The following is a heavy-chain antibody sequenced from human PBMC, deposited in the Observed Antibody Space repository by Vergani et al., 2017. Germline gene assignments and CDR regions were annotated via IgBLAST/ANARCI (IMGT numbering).Heavy chain of an antibody. V-gene: IGHV4-34*01. J-gene: IGHJ4*02. Sequence: QVQLQQWGAGLLKPSETLSLTCAVYGGSFSGYYWSWIRQPPGKGLEWIGEINHRGSTNYNPSLKSRVTISVDTSKNQFSLKLSSVTAADTAVYYCARGRIRAPFRYDSSGYYYSPFDYWGQGTLVTVSS. D-gene: IGHD3-22*01. CDR3: ARGRIRAPFRYDSSGYYYSPFDY. CDR2: INHRGST. CDR1: GGSFSGYY.